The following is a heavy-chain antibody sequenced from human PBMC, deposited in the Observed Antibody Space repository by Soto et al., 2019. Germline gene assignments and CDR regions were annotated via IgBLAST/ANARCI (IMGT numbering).Heavy chain of an antibody. CDR3: ARAPHSSRWYYFDY. CDR2: IYYSGST. CDR1: GGSISSYY. V-gene: IGHV4-59*08. Sequence: QVQLQESGPGLVKPSETLSLTCTVSGGSISSYYWSWIRQPPGKGLEWIGYIYYSGSTNYNPSLKSRVTISVDPSKNQVSLKLSYVTAADTAVYYCARAPHSSRWYYFDYWGQGTLVTVSS. D-gene: IGHD6-13*01. J-gene: IGHJ4*02.